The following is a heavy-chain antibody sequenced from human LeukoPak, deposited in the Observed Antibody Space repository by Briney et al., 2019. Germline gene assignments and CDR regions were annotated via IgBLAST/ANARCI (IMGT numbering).Heavy chain of an antibody. Sequence: PGGSLRLSCAASGFTFSSYGMHWVRQAPGKGLEWVAVISYDGSNKYYADSVKGRFTISRDNSKNTLCLQMNSLRAEDTAVYYCAKMVRGYNYGEGYFDYWGQGTLVTVSS. J-gene: IGHJ4*02. CDR2: ISYDGSNK. V-gene: IGHV3-30*18. CDR1: GFTFSSYG. CDR3: AKMVRGYNYGEGYFDY. D-gene: IGHD5-18*01.